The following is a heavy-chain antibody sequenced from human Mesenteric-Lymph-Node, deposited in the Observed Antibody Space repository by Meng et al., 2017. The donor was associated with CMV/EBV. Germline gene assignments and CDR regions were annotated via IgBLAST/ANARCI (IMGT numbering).Heavy chain of an antibody. D-gene: IGHD7-27*01. J-gene: IGHJ4*02. Sequence: CAVYGGSFSGYDWTWIRQHPGKGLVWIGEINHSGNTSYNQALKSRVTISVDTSKNQCSLKLSSVTAADTSVYYCARGRNWGSSPFDYWGQGTLVTVSS. CDR1: GGSFSGYD. V-gene: IGHV4-34*01. CDR2: INHSGNT. CDR3: ARGRNWGSSPFDY.